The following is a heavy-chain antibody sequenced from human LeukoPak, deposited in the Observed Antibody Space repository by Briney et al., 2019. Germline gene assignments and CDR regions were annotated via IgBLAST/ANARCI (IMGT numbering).Heavy chain of an antibody. D-gene: IGHD4-17*01. CDR3: ARDRGDGDYVGYYYYYMDV. CDR2: IYYSGST. Sequence: SETLSLTCTVSGGSISSSSYYWSWIRQPPGKGLEWIGYIYYSGSTNYNPSLKSRVTISVDTSKNQFSLKLSSVTAADTAVYYCARDRGDGDYVGYYYYYMDVWGKGTTVTISS. V-gene: IGHV4-61*01. CDR1: GGSISSSSYY. J-gene: IGHJ6*03.